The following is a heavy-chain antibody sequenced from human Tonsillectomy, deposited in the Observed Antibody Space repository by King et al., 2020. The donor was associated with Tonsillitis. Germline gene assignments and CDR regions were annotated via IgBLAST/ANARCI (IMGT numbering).Heavy chain of an antibody. CDR1: GFTFINYA. J-gene: IGHJ4*02. V-gene: IGHV3-23*04. CDR3: AKEAAAGTSQVDY. Sequence: VQLVESGGGLVQPGGSLRLSCAASGFTFINYAMTWVRQAPGKGLEWVSAITGSGGSTFYADSVKGRFTISRDNSKNTLYLRLNSLSAEDTAVYYCAKEAAAGTSQVDYWGQGTLVTVSS. CDR2: ITGSGGST. D-gene: IGHD6-13*01.